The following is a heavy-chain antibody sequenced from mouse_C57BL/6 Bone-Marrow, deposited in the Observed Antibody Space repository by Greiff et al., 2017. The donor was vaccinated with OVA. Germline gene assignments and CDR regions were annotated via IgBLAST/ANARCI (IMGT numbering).Heavy chain of an antibody. D-gene: IGHD1-1*01. J-gene: IGHJ3*01. CDR1: GYTITSDY. Sequence: EVKVVESGPGLAKPSQTLSLTCSVTGYTITSDYWNWIRKFPGNKLEYMGYISYSGSTYYNPSLKSRISITRDTSKNQYYLQLNSVTTEDTATYYCARLGYYGSSPFAYWGQGTLVTVSA. CDR2: ISYSGST. CDR3: ARLGYYGSSPFAY. V-gene: IGHV3-8*01.